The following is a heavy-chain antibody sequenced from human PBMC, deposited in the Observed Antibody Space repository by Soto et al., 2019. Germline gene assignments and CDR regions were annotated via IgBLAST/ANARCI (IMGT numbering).Heavy chain of an antibody. CDR3: ARGREDCSSTSCPVYYFDY. Sequence: SETLSLTCAVYGGSFSGYYWSWIRQPPGKGPEWIGEINHSGSTNYNPSLKSRVTISVDTSKNQFSLKLSSVTAADTAVYYCARGREDCSSTSCPVYYFDYWGQGTLVTISS. V-gene: IGHV4-34*01. CDR2: INHSGST. CDR1: GGSFSGYY. J-gene: IGHJ4*02. D-gene: IGHD2-2*01.